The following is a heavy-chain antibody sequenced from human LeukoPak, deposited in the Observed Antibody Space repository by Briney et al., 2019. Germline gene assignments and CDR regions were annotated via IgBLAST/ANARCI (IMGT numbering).Heavy chain of an antibody. D-gene: IGHD3-22*01. V-gene: IGHV4-59*12. J-gene: IGHJ5*02. CDR2: ISYRGGT. Sequence: PSETLSLTCTVSGDSISSYFWSWIRQPPGKGLEWIGYISYRGGTNYNPALKSRVTISLDTSKNQFSLSLSSVAAADTALYHCAIAPDTSVYFYFFVPWGQGTLVTVSS. CDR1: GDSISSYF. CDR3: AIAPDTSVYFYFFVP.